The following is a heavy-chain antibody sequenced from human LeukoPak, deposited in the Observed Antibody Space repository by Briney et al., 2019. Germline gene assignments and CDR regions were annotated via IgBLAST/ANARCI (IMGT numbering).Heavy chain of an antibody. D-gene: IGHD3-22*01. V-gene: IGHV1-18*04. CDR1: GYTFTGYY. CDR2: ITVNNGYT. J-gene: IGHJ4*02. Sequence: ASVKVSCKASGYTFTGYYMHWVRQAPGQGLEWMGWITVNNGYTKYAQELQGRVTMTTGTSTSTAYMELRSLRSDDTAVYYCARDPLVYYDSSGYEFDYWGQGTLVTVSS. CDR3: ARDPLVYYDSSGYEFDY.